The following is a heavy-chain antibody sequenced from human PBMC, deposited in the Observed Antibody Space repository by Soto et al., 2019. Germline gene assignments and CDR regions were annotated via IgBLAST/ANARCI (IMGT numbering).Heavy chain of an antibody. J-gene: IGHJ4*02. CDR2: TYSEGDT. V-gene: IGHV3-66*01. CDR3: ARNVPVTALGY. Sequence: PGGSLRLSCAASGVTVGNNYMSWVRQAPGKGLEWVSVTYSEGDTRYADSVKGRFTMSRDSTKNTVYLQMDSLRAEDTAVYFCARNVPVTALGYWGQGSLVTSPQ. D-gene: IGHD4-17*01. CDR1: GVTVGNNY.